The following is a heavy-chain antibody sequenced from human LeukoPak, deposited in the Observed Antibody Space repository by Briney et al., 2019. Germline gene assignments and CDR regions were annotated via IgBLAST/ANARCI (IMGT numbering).Heavy chain of an antibody. CDR1: GFTFSSYA. Sequence: PGGSLRLSCAASGFTFSSYAMSWVRQAPGKGLEWVSAISGSGGSTYYADSVKGRFTISRDNSKNTLYLQMNSLRAEDTAVYYGAKVPVLEWLLSLWGQGTLVAVSS. CDR3: AKVPVLEWLLSL. J-gene: IGHJ4*02. CDR2: ISGSGGST. V-gene: IGHV3-23*01. D-gene: IGHD3-3*01.